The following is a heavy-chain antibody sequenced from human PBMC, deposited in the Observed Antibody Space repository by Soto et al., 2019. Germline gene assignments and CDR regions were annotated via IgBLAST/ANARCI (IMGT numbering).Heavy chain of an antibody. Sequence: GGSLRLSCAASGFTFSSYAMHWVRQAPGKGLEWVAVISYDGSNKYYADSVKGRFTISRDNSKNTLYLQMNNLRAEDTAVYYCARGGESITIFGAVRDLKDYGMDVWGQGTTVTVSS. CDR2: ISYDGSNK. J-gene: IGHJ6*02. CDR1: GFTFSSYA. V-gene: IGHV3-30-3*01. D-gene: IGHD3-3*01. CDR3: ARGGESITIFGAVRDLKDYGMDV.